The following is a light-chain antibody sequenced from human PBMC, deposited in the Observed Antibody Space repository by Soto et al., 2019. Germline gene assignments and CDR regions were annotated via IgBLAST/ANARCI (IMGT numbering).Light chain of an antibody. Sequence: EIVLTQSQGTPSLSPGERATLSCRASQSVSSSYLAWYQQKPGQAPRLLIYGTSIRATGIPDRFSGSGSGTDFTLTITRLEPEDFAVYYCQRFGTSPPWTFGQGTKVDIK. CDR3: QRFGTSPPWT. J-gene: IGKJ1*01. CDR1: QSVSSSY. V-gene: IGKV3-20*01. CDR2: GTS.